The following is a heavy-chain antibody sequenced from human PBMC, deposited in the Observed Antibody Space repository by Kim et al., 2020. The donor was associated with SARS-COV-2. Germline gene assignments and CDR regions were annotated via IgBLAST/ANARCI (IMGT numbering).Heavy chain of an antibody. J-gene: IGHJ3*01. V-gene: IGHV3-48*03. CDR1: GFTFSSYE. CDR2: IGISGSPI. D-gene: IGHD3-22*01. Sequence: VGSLRLSCAASGFTFSSYEMSWVRQAPGKGLEWVSYIGISGSPIYYADSVKGRFTISRGNAKNSLYLQMNSLRAEDTAVYYCAREDSQDAFDLWGRGTLVTVSS. CDR3: AREDSQDAFDL.